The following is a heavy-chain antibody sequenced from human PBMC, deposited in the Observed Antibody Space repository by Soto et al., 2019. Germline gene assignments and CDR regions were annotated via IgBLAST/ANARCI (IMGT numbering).Heavy chain of an antibody. CDR3: ARDLVGMIVPAGDY. CDR2: IIPIFGTA. J-gene: IGHJ4*02. Sequence: SVKVSCKASGGTFSSYAISWVRQAPGQGLEWMGGIIPIFGTANYAQKFQGRVTITADKSTSTAYMELSSLRSDDTAVYYCARDLVGMIVPAGDYWGQGTLVTVSS. CDR1: GGTFSSYA. D-gene: IGHD3-22*01. V-gene: IGHV1-69*06.